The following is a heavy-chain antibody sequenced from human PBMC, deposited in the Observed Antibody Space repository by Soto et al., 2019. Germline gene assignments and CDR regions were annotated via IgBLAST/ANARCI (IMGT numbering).Heavy chain of an antibody. D-gene: IGHD4-17*01. CDR1: GGTFSSYT. J-gene: IGHJ1*01. CDR3: ARSGGEMVNDYGDYEYFQH. CDR2: IIPILGIA. V-gene: IGHV1-69*02. Sequence: ASVKVSCKASGGTFSSYTISWVRQAPGQGLEWMGRIIPILGIANYAQKFQGRVTITADKSTSTAYMELSSLRSEDTAVYYCARSGGEMVNDYGDYEYFQHWGQGTLVTVSS.